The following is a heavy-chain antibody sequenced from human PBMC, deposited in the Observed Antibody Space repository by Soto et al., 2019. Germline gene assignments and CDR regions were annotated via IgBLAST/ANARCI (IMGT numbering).Heavy chain of an antibody. Sequence: GGSLRLSCVASGFTVSSNYMSWVRQAPGKGLEWVSVIYSGGSTYYADSVKGRFTISRDNSKNTLYLQMNSLRAEDTAVYYCARDMEGPRYYDSTPFDIWGQGTMVTVSS. V-gene: IGHV3-53*01. CDR2: IYSGGST. D-gene: IGHD3-22*01. CDR3: ARDMEGPRYYDSTPFDI. J-gene: IGHJ3*02. CDR1: GFTVSSNY.